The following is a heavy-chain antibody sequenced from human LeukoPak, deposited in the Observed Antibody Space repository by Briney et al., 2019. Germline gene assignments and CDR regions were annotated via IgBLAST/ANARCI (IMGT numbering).Heavy chain of an antibody. V-gene: IGHV3-30*18. CDR1: GFTFSSYG. J-gene: IGHJ4*02. D-gene: IGHD1-26*01. CDR2: ISFDGSNQ. Sequence: GGSLRLSCAASGFTFSSYGMHWVRQAPGRGLEWVALISFDGSNQYYADSVKGRFTISRDNSKNTLFLQMNSLRAEDTAVYYCAKPPEVGATVAYFDYWGQGTLVTVSS. CDR3: AKPPEVGATVAYFDY.